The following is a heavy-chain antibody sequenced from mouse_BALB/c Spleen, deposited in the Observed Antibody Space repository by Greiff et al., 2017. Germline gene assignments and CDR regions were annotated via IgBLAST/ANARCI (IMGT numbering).Heavy chain of an antibody. Sequence: EVQRVESGGGLVQPGGSRKLSCAASGFTFSSFGMHWVRQAPEKGLEWVAYISSGSSTIYYADTVKGRFTISRDNPKNTLFLQMTSLRSEDTAMYYCARDGRAMDYWGQGTSVTVSS. J-gene: IGHJ4*01. CDR2: ISSGSSTI. CDR3: ARDGRAMDY. D-gene: IGHD1-2*01. V-gene: IGHV5-17*02. CDR1: GFTFSSFG.